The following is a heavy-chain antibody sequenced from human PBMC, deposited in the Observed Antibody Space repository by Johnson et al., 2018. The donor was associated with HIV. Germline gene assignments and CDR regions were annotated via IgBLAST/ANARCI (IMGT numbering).Heavy chain of an antibody. CDR1: GFTVSSNE. CDR2: ISGGST. CDR3: ASILVVAAQEADAFDI. J-gene: IGHJ3*02. V-gene: IGHV3-38-3*01. D-gene: IGHD2-15*01. Sequence: VQLVESRGVLVQPGGSLRLSCAATGFTVSSNEMSWVRQAPGKGLEWVSFISGGSTYYAEYRKGRFTISRDNSKNTLYLKMNSLRAEDPAVYYCASILVVAAQEADAFDIWGQGTMVTVSS.